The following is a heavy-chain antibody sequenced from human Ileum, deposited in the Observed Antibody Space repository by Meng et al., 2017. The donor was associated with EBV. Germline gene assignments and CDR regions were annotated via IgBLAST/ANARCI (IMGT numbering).Heavy chain of an antibody. CDR1: GGSISSSSYY. Sequence: QVQRQGSGPGLVKPSDTLSLTCTVVGGSISSSSYYWGWIRQPPGKGLELIGMIYYSGNTYYNPSLKSRVTISVDTSKNQFSLRLSSVTAADAALYYCARQSDHYYGSGSYYDYWGQGTLVTVSS. CDR3: ARQSDHYYGSGSYYDY. D-gene: IGHD3-10*01. V-gene: IGHV4-39*01. J-gene: IGHJ4*02. CDR2: IYYSGNT.